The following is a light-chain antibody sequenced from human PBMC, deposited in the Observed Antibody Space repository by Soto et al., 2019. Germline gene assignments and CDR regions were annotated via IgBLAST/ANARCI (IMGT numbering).Light chain of an antibody. CDR1: QSVSSN. CDR2: GAS. Sequence: EIVMTQSPATLSVSPGERATLSCRASQSVSSNLAWYQQKPGQAPRLLIYGASTRATGIPARFSGSGSGTEFTLTISSLQSEDFAVYYCQHYKHWSRTFGQGTKLEIK. CDR3: QHYKHWSRT. J-gene: IGKJ2*01. V-gene: IGKV3-15*01.